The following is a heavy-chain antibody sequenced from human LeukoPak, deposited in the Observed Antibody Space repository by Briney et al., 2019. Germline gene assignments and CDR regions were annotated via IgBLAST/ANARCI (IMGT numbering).Heavy chain of an antibody. CDR1: GFTFSNYA. CDR2: STSSGDRT. J-gene: IGHJ4*02. Sequence: GGSLRLSSAASGFTFSNYAMSWVRQAPGRGLEWVPSSTSSGDRTYYADSVQGRLTISRDNSKNTLYLQMSSLRAEDGAVYHCARDSGSYLQPSDYWGQGTLVTVSS. CDR3: ARDSGSYLQPSDY. D-gene: IGHD1-26*01. V-gene: IGHV3-23*01.